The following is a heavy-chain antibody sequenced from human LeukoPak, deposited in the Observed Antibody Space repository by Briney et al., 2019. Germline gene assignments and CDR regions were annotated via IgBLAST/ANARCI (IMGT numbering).Heavy chain of an antibody. J-gene: IGHJ6*02. V-gene: IGHV3-7*01. Sequence: GGSLRLSCAASGFTFSSYWMSWVRQAPGKGLEWVANIKQDGSEKYYVDSVKGRFTISRDNAKNSLYLQMNSLRAEDTAVYYCARSGGSGSNPYYYYYYGMDVWGQGTTVTVSS. D-gene: IGHD3-10*01. CDR1: GFTFSSYW. CDR3: ARSGGSGSNPYYYYYYGMDV. CDR2: IKQDGSEK.